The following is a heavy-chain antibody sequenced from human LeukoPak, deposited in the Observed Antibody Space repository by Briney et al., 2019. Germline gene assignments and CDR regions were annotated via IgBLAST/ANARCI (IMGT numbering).Heavy chain of an antibody. D-gene: IGHD2-2*01. J-gene: IGHJ4*02. CDR2: ISTYNGNT. CDR3: ARDLEHCRNIICSNSAY. CDR1: GYTFTSYG. V-gene: IGHV1-18*01. Sequence: GASVKVSCKASGYTFTSYGINWVRQAPGQGLEWVGWISTYNGNTFYAQKFEGRVSMTTDTSTNTVYTDLRSLRSDDTAVYYCARDLEHCRNIICSNSAYWGQGTLVTVSS.